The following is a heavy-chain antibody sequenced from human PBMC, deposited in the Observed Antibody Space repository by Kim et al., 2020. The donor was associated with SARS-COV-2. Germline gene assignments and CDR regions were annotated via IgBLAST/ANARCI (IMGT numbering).Heavy chain of an antibody. Sequence: PSLKSRVTISVDTSKNQFSLKLSSVTAADTAVYYCARGLSRAAAGSKPDPWGQGTLVTVSS. V-gene: IGHV4-34*01. J-gene: IGHJ5*02. D-gene: IGHD6-13*01. CDR3: ARGLSRAAAGSKPDP.